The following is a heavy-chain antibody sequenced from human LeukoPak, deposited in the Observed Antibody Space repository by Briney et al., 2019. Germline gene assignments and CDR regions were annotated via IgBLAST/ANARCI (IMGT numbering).Heavy chain of an antibody. D-gene: IGHD6-19*01. V-gene: IGHV3-21*01. CDR1: GFIFSNYA. J-gene: IGHJ4*02. CDR2: ISSASAYR. Sequence: PGGSLRLSCAASGFIFSNYAMSWVRQAPGKGLEWVSSISSASAYRYYADSVKGRFTISRDNAKNSLHLQMNSLRAEDSAVYYCTRGPTLIGVAGTWPLDDWGQGTLVTVSS. CDR3: TRGPTLIGVAGTWPLDD.